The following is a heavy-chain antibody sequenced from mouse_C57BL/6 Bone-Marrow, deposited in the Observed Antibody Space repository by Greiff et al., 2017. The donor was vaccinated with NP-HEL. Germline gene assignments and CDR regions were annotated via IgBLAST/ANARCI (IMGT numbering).Heavy chain of an antibody. V-gene: IGHV7-3*01. CDR1: GFTFTDYY. CDR3: ARFRSFMDY. Sequence: EVQRVESGGGLVQPGGSLSLSCAASGFTFTDYYMSWVRQPPGKALEWLGFIRNKANGYTTEYSASVKGRFTISRDNSQSILYLRMNALRAEDSATYYCARFRSFMDYWGQGTSVTVSS. J-gene: IGHJ4*01. CDR2: IRNKANGYTT.